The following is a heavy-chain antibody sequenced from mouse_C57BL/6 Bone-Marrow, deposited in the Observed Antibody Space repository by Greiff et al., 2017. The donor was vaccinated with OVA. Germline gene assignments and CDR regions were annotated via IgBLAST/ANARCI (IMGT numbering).Heavy chain of an antibody. Sequence: QVQLQQPGAELVMPGASVKLSCKASGYTFTSYWMHWVKQRPGQGLEWIGEIDPSDSYTNYNQKFKGKSTLTVDKSSSTAYMQLSSLTSEDSAVYYCAREGDDGSSPWFAYWGQGTLVTVSA. CDR3: AREGDDGSSPWFAY. V-gene: IGHV1-69*01. CDR1: GYTFTSYW. J-gene: IGHJ3*01. CDR2: IDPSDSYT. D-gene: IGHD1-1*01.